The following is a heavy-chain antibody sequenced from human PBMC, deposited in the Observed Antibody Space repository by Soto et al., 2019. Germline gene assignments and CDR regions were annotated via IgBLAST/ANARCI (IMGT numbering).Heavy chain of an antibody. V-gene: IGHV2-5*01. CDR3: ARTEDIVLKGSFDFDY. CDR2: IYWNDDK. J-gene: IGHJ4*02. CDR1: GFSLSTSGVG. D-gene: IGHD2-8*01. Sequence: QITLKESGPTLVKPTQPLTLTCTFSGFSLSTSGVGVGWIRQPPGKALEWLALIYWNDDKRYSPSLKSRLTITKDTSKNQVVLTMTNMDPVDTATYYCARTEDIVLKGSFDFDYWGQGTLVTVSS.